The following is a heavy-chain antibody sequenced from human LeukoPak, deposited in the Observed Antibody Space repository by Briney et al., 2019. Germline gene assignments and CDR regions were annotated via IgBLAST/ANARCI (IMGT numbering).Heavy chain of an antibody. V-gene: IGHV1-69*04. CDR3: ARGGNYSSSWYGIDY. D-gene: IGHD6-13*01. CDR2: IIPILGIA. J-gene: IGHJ4*02. Sequence: ASVKVSCQGSGGTFSSYLISWVRQAPGQGLEWMGRIIPILGIANYAQKFQDRVTITADKSTSTAYMELSSLRSEDTAVYYCARGGNYSSSWYGIDYWGQGTLVTVSS. CDR1: GGTFSSYL.